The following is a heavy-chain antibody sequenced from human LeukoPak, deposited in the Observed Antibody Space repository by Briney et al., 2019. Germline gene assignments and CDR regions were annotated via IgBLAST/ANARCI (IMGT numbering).Heavy chain of an antibody. CDR1: GFTFSSYG. D-gene: IGHD4-11*01. CDR2: ISYDGSNK. Sequence: GGSLRLSWAASGFTFSSYGMHWVRQAPAKGLEWVAVISYDGSNKYYADSVKGRFTISRDNSKNTLYLQMNSLRAEDTAVYYCAKDPRRSRNYDYYYYYGMDVWGQGTTVTVSS. J-gene: IGHJ6*02. V-gene: IGHV3-30*18. CDR3: AKDPRRSRNYDYYYYYGMDV.